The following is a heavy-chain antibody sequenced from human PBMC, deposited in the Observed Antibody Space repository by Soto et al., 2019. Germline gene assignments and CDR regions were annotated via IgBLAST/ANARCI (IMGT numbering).Heavy chain of an antibody. V-gene: IGHV3-23*01. D-gene: IGHD2-15*01. J-gene: IGHJ4*02. CDR2: ISASGGTT. CDR1: GFTFSTYA. Sequence: GGSLRLSCAASGFTFSTYAMSWVRQAPGKGLEWVSLISASGGTTYHADSVEGRFTISRDNSKNTLYVQMNSLRAEDTGVNYCARGPRLGYLVDWGQGTLVTVSS. CDR3: ARGPRLGYLVD.